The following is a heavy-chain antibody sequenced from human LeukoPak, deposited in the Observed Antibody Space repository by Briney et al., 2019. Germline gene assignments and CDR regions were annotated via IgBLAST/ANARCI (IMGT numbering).Heavy chain of an antibody. CDR2: IYSGGST. V-gene: IGHV3-66*02. Sequence: PGGSLRLSCAASGFTVSSNYMSWVRQAPGKGLEWVSVIYSGGSTYYADSVKGRFTVSRDNSKNTLYLQMNSLRAEDTAVYYCARDQVAVAGVGIAFDIWGQGTMVTVSS. CDR3: ARDQVAVAGVGIAFDI. CDR1: GFTVSSNY. J-gene: IGHJ3*02. D-gene: IGHD6-19*01.